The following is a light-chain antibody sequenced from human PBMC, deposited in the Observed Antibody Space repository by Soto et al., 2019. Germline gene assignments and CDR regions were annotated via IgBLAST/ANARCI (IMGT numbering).Light chain of an antibody. CDR3: QQYYTSSPLT. J-gene: IGKJ4*01. V-gene: IGKV1-5*01. CDR2: DSS. CDR1: QNINRY. Sequence: DIQMTQSPSTLSEFVGDTVTITCRASQNINRYLAWYQQKPGEAPKLLIYDSSTLERGVPSRFNGSGSAKAFTLNISSLQPEDFAHYHCQQYYTSSPLTLAGGTNVDIK.